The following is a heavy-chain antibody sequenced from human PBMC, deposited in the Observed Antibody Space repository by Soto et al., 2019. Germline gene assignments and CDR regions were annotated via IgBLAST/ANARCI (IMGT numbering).Heavy chain of an antibody. J-gene: IGHJ6*02. D-gene: IGHD1-7*01. CDR1: GYTLTELS. Sequence: GASVKVSCKVSGYTLTELSMHWVRQAPGKGLEWMGGFDPEDGETIYAQKFQGRVTMTEDTSTDTAYMELSSLRSEDTAVYYCATARIITGTTYYYYYYGMDVWGQGTTVTVSS. V-gene: IGHV1-24*01. CDR3: ATARIITGTTYYYYYYGMDV. CDR2: FDPEDGET.